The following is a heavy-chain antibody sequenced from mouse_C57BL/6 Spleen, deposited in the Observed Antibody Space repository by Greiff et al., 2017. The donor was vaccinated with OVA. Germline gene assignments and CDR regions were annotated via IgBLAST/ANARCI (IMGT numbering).Heavy chain of an antibody. CDR1: GYSITSGYY. CDR2: ISYDGSN. CDR3: ARDRPIYYYGSSYPYAMDY. Sequence: VQLQQSGPGLVKPSQSLSLTCSVTGYSITSGYYWNWIRQFPGNKLEWMGYISYDGSNNYNPSLKNRNSITRDTSKNQFFLKLNSVTTEDTATYYCARDRPIYYYGSSYPYAMDYWGQGTSVTVSS. J-gene: IGHJ4*01. V-gene: IGHV3-6*01. D-gene: IGHD1-1*01.